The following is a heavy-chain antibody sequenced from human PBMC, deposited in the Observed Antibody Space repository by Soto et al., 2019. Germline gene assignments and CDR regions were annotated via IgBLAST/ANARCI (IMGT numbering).Heavy chain of an antibody. J-gene: IGHJ4*02. CDR3: ARLLVGTDYFDN. V-gene: IGHV4-39*01. CDR1: GASISSSSRF. D-gene: IGHD2-8*02. CDR2: FYYGAST. Sequence: QLQLQESGPGLVKPLETLSLTCTVSGASISSSSRFWGWIRQPPGRGLEWIASFYYGASTFFNSSLKSRVTISVDTSKNEFSLKLSSVTDADTAVYYCARLLVGTDYFDNRGQGTLVTVSS.